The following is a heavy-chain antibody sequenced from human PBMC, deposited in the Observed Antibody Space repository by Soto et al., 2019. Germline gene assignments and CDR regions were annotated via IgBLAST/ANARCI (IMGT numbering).Heavy chain of an antibody. CDR2: IRGSGAHT. CDR1: GFTYNTYD. J-gene: IGHJ3*01. V-gene: IGHV3-23*01. Sequence: GGSLRLSCVASGFTYNTYDMNWVRQTPGKGLGWVPSIRGSGAHTFYVDSVKGLFTISRDNSKNMIYLQIDNLRAEDTAVYYCAKSIAPRLHLGVPAAGDDCYDVWGQGTMVTVSS. D-gene: IGHD2-2*01. CDR3: AKSIAPRLHLGVPAAGDDCYDV.